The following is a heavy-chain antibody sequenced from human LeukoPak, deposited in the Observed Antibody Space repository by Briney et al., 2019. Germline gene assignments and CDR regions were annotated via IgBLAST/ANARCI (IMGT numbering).Heavy chain of an antibody. CDR3: ARDDYSSGRSDY. V-gene: IGHV4-61*01. D-gene: IGHD6-19*01. CDR2: IYYSGST. CDR1: GGSVSSGSYH. J-gene: IGHJ4*02. Sequence: SETLSLTCTVSGGSVSSGSYHWTWIRQPPGKGLEWIGYIYYSGSTNYNPSLKSRVTISVDTSKNQFSLKLSSVTAADTAAYYCARDDYSSGRSDYWGQGTLVAVSS.